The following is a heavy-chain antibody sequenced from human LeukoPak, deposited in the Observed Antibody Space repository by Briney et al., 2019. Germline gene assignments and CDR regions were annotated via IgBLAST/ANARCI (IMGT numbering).Heavy chain of an antibody. CDR3: QAGGYDFWSGYPYNFVY. J-gene: IGHJ4*02. CDR1: GGSISSSSYY. D-gene: IGHD3-3*01. Sequence: SETLSLTCTVSGGSISSSSYYWGWIRQPTGKGLEWIGSIYYSGSTYYNPSLKSRVTISVDTSKNQFSLKLSSVTAADTAVYYCQAGGYDFWSGYPYNFVYWGQGTLVTVSS. CDR2: IYYSGST. V-gene: IGHV4-39*01.